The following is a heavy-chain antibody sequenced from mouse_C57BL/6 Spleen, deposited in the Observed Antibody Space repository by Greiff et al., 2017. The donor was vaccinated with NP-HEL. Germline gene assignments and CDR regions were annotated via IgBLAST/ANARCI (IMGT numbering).Heavy chain of an antibody. D-gene: IGHD1-1*01. Sequence: VQLQQPGAELVRPGSSVKLSCKASGYTFTSYWMDWVKQRPGQGLEWIGNIYPSDSETHYNQKFKDKATLTVDKSSSTAYMQLSSLTSEDSAVYYCTRRPYYYGSSYFDYWGQGTTLTVSS. V-gene: IGHV1-61*01. CDR1: GYTFTSYW. CDR3: TRRPYYYGSSYFDY. J-gene: IGHJ2*01. CDR2: IYPSDSET.